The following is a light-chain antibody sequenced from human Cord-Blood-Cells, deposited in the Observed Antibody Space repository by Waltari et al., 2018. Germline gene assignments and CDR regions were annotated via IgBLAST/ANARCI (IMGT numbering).Light chain of an antibody. CDR3: SSDTSSSTWV. CDR2: DVS. CDR1: SSDVGGYNY. Sequence: QSALTQPASVSGSPGQSITISCTGTSSDVGGYNYVSWYQQHPGKAPKLMIYDVSKRPSGVSNRFSGSKSGNTASLTISGLKAEDEADYYCSSDTSSSTWVFGGGTKLTVL. V-gene: IGLV2-14*01. J-gene: IGLJ3*02.